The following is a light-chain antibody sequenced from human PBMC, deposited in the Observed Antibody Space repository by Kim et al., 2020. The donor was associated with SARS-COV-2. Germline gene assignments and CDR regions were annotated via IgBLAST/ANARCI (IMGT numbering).Light chain of an antibody. CDR3: QQYNIWPIT. V-gene: IGKV3-15*01. Sequence: EIVMTQSPATLSVSPGERATLSCRASQSVSSNLAWYQQKPGQAPRLLIYGASTRATGIPARFSGSGSGTEFTLTISGLQSEDFAVYYCQQYNIWPITFGQGTRLEIK. CDR1: QSVSSN. CDR2: GAS. J-gene: IGKJ5*01.